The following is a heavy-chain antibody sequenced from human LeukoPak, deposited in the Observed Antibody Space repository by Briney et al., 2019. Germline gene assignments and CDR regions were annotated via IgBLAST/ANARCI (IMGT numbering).Heavy chain of an antibody. V-gene: IGHV4-34*01. Sequence: SETLSLTCAVYGGSFSGYYWSWIRQPPGKGLEWIGEINHSGSTNYNPSLKSRVTISVDTSKNQFSLKPSSVTAADTAVYYCARGAAMVTGGFDYWGQGTLVTVSS. CDR2: INHSGST. J-gene: IGHJ4*02. D-gene: IGHD5-18*01. CDR1: GGSFSGYY. CDR3: ARGAAMVTGGFDY.